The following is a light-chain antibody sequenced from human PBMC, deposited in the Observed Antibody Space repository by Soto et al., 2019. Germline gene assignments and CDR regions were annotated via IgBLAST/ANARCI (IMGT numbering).Light chain of an antibody. Sequence: EIVLTQSPATLSLSPGERATLSCRASQSLGSDLGWYQQKPDQAPRLLIYDASNRAPGIPARFTGSGSGADFTLTVSSLAPEDFAGYYCQQRRSWPRTCGPGTKVEIK. CDR2: DAS. CDR1: QSLGSD. V-gene: IGKV3-11*01. CDR3: QQRRSWPRT. J-gene: IGKJ1*01.